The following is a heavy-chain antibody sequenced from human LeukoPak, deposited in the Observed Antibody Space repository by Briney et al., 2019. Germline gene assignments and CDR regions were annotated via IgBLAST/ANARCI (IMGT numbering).Heavy chain of an antibody. Sequence: SETLSLTCTVSGGSISSYYWSWIRQPPGKGLEWIGYIYDSGSTNYNPSLKSRITISVDTSKSQFSLKLSSVTAADTAVYYCARDRLTGYSGEAAFDIWGQGTMVTVSS. CDR2: IYDSGST. V-gene: IGHV4-59*12. CDR1: GGSISSYY. J-gene: IGHJ3*02. CDR3: ARDRLTGYSGEAAFDI. D-gene: IGHD3-9*01.